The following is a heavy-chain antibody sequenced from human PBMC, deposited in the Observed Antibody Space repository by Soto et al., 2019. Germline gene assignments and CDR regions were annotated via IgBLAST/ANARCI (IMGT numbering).Heavy chain of an antibody. Sequence: CAASGFTFSSYGMHWVRQAPGKGLEWVAVIWYDGSNKYYADSVKGRFTISRDNSKNTLYLQMNSLRAEDTAVYYCARDRDYGDYAGGMDVWGQGTTVTVSS. J-gene: IGHJ6*02. CDR1: GFTFSSYG. CDR2: IWYDGSNK. V-gene: IGHV3-33*01. CDR3: ARDRDYGDYAGGMDV. D-gene: IGHD4-17*01.